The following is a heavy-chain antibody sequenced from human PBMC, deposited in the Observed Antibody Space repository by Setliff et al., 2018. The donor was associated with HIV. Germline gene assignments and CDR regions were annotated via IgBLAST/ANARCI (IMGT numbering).Heavy chain of an antibody. Sequence: ASVKVSCKASGYTFTVYYMHWVRQAPGQGLEWMGGFAPEYDKTFYAQKFQGRVTMSTDTSTSIAYMELKSLRSEDTAVYYCARDHHSGRGSNFPWYSDLWGRGTLVTVSS. J-gene: IGHJ2*01. CDR3: ARDHHSGRGSNFPWYSDL. V-gene: IGHV1-18*04. CDR2: FAPEYDKT. D-gene: IGHD1-26*01. CDR1: GYTFTVYY.